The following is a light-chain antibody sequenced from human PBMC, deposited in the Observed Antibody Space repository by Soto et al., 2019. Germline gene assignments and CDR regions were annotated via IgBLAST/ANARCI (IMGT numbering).Light chain of an antibody. CDR2: EVS. CDR1: SSDVGGYNY. CDR3: NSYAGSNNWV. Sequence: QSVLTQPASVSGSPGQSITISCTGTSSDVGGYNYVSWYQQHPGKAPKLMLYEVSKRPSGVPDRFSGSKSGNTASLTVSGLQAEDEADYYCNSYAGSNNWVFGGGTKRTVL. V-gene: IGLV2-8*01. J-gene: IGLJ3*02.